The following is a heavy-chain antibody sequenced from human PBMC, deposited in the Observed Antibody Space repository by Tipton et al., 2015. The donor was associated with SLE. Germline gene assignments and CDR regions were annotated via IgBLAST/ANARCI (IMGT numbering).Heavy chain of an antibody. CDR3: ARGAYYGSGNFPPNF. Sequence: TLSLTCHVAGGPIRNSPYYWAWIRQTRGKRLEWIGSVFDTGYTAYNPSLEGRVSLSVDTSNNEFSLKLSSVTAADTAVYFCARGAYYGSGNFPPNFWGQGTLVTVSS. CDR2: VFDTGYT. CDR1: GGPIRNSPYY. J-gene: IGHJ4*02. D-gene: IGHD3-10*01. V-gene: IGHV4-39*07.